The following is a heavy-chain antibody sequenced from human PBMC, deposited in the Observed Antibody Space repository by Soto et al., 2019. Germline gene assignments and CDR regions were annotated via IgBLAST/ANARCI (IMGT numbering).Heavy chain of an antibody. CDR2: IYYSGST. V-gene: IGHV4-39*01. Sequence: SETLALTCTVSGGSISSSSYYWGGIRQPPGKGLEGIGSIYYSGSTNYNPSLKSRVTISVDTTKNQFSLKLSSVTAADTAVYYCARSFLFASSYYYYGMDAWGQGPRSPSP. J-gene: IGHJ6*02. CDR1: GGSISSSSYY. D-gene: IGHD3-10*02. CDR3: ARSFLFASSYYYYGMDA.